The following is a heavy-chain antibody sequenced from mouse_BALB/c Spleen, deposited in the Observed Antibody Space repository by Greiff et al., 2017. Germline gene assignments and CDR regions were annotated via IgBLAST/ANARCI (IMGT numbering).Heavy chain of an antibody. J-gene: IGHJ4*01. CDR3: ARGVVRGAMDY. Sequence: QVQLQQSGAELVRPGSSVKISCKASGYAFSSYWMNWVKQRPGQGLEWIGQIYPGDGDTNYNGKFKGKATLTADKSSSTAYMQLSSLTSEDSAVYFCARGVVRGAMDYWGQGTSVTVSS. D-gene: IGHD1-1*02. V-gene: IGHV1-80*01. CDR1: GYAFSSYW. CDR2: IYPGDGDT.